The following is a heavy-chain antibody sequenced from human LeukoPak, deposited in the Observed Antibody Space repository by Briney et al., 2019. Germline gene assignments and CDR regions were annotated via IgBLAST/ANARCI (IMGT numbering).Heavy chain of an antibody. CDR3: ARFSTVDSYGEYSFDY. J-gene: IGHJ4*02. CDR1: GYSFTSYW. V-gene: IGHV5-51*01. D-gene: IGHD5-18*01. Sequence: GESLKISFKGSGYSFTSYWIGWVRPMPGKGLGWMGIIYPGDSDTRYSPSFQGQVPISADKSISTAYLQWSSLKASDTAMYYCARFSTVDSYGEYSFDYWGQGTLVTVSS. CDR2: IYPGDSDT.